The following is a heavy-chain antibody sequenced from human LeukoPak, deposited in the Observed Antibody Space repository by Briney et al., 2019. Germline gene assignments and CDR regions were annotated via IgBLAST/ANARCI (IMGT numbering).Heavy chain of an antibody. CDR2: ISGSGAFT. CDR1: GFTFSSYA. CDR3: ARNLWFGESSDAFDM. J-gene: IGHJ3*02. D-gene: IGHD3-10*01. Sequence: AGGSLRLSCAASGFTFSSYAMSWVRQAPGKGLEWVSGISGSGAFTYYADSVKGRFTISRDNSKNTLYLQMNSLRAEDTAVYYCARNLWFGESSDAFDMWGQGTMVTVSS. V-gene: IGHV3-23*01.